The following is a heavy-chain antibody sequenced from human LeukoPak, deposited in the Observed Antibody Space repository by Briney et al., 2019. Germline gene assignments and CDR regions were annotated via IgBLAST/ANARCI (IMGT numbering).Heavy chain of an antibody. CDR2: ISWNSGSI. CDR1: GFTFDDYA. J-gene: IGHJ4*02. Sequence: GGSLRLSCAASGFTFDDYAMHWVRQAPGKGLEWVSGISWNSGSIGYADSVKGRLTISRDNAKNSLYLQMNSLRAEDTALYYCARDWGDYAFFDYWGQGTLVTVSS. CDR3: ARDWGDYAFFDY. V-gene: IGHV3-9*01. D-gene: IGHD4-17*01.